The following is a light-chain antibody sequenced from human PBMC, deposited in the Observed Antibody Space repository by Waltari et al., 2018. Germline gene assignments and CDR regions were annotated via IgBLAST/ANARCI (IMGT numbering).Light chain of an antibody. V-gene: IGKV4-1*01. CDR1: QNVSYSSDRRRC. CDR3: QQFYTIPPT. CDR2: WGS. Sequence: DIVMTQSPDSLAVSLGERATINCKASQNVSYSSDRRRCIAWYQQKSGQSPKLLIYWGSVAEAGVPDRFSGSGSGADFSLTISGLQAEDVAVYYCQQFYTIPPTFGPGTRVDLK. J-gene: IGKJ1*01.